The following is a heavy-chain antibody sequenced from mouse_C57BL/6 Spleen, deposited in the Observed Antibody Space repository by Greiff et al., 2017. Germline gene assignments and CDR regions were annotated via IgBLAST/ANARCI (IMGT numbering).Heavy chain of an antibody. CDR1: GYTFTSYW. CDR3: SRICGSSYWYFDF. D-gene: IGHD1-1*01. CDR2: IDPNSGGT. Sequence: QVQLQQPGAELVKPGASVKLSCKASGYTFTSYWMHWVKQRPGRGLEWIGRIDPNSGGTKYNEKFKSKATRTVDKPSSPAYMQLSSLTSEDSAVYFWSRICGSSYWYFDFWGTGTTVTVSS. J-gene: IGHJ1*03. V-gene: IGHV1-72*01.